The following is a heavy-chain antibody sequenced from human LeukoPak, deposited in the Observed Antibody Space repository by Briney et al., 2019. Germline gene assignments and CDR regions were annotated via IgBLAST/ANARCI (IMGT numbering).Heavy chain of an antibody. CDR3: ASVRGYSSGWYWFDP. V-gene: IGHV1-2*02. Sequence: ASVKVSCKASGYTFTGYYMHWVRQAPGQGLEWMGWINPNSGGTNYAQKFQGRVTMTRDTSISTAYMELSRLRSDDTAVYYCASVRGYSSGWYWFDPWGQGTLVTVSS. CDR2: INPNSGGT. CDR1: GYTFTGYY. D-gene: IGHD6-19*01. J-gene: IGHJ5*02.